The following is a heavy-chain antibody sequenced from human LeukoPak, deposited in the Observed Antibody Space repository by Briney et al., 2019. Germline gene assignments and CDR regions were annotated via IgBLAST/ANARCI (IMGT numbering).Heavy chain of an antibody. D-gene: IGHD3-10*01. Sequence: ASVTVSCKASGYTFASYDINWVRQATGQGRAYLGWMNPNSGHTGYPQKFQGRFTITWDTSVSTAYMELSSLSSEDTAVYYCARTLVRGLPGMDVWGQGTTVTVSS. CDR2: MNPNSGHT. V-gene: IGHV1-8*01. J-gene: IGHJ6*01. CDR1: GYTFASYD. CDR3: ARTLVRGLPGMDV.